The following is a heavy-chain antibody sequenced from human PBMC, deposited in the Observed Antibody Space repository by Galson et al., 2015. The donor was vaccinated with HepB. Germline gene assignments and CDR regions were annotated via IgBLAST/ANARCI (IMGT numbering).Heavy chain of an antibody. V-gene: IGHV5-51*03. J-gene: IGHJ4*02. CDR1: GYSFTSYW. D-gene: IGHD2-15*01. Sequence: QSGAEVKKPGESLKISCKGSGYSFTSYWIGWVRQMPGKGLEWMGIIYPGDSDTRYSPSFQGQVTISADKSISTAYLQWSSLKASDTAMYYCARREILYSSSNRLYDYWGQGTLVTVSS. CDR3: ARREILYSSSNRLYDY. CDR2: IYPGDSDT.